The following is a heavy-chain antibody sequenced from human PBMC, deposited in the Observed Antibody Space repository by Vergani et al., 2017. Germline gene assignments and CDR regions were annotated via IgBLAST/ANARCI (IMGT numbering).Heavy chain of an antibody. Sequence: QVQLQQWGGGLLKPSETLSLTCVVNGGSFTSYHWTWIRQSPGEGLEWVGDIDHTGRPDNNPSLKSRLNMSVEKSRDQFSLTLNSVTATDTAIYFCARVNTETNGHLYYYYYMDVWGQGTAVTVS. D-gene: IGHD4-11*01. CDR3: ARVNTETNGHLYYYYYMDV. V-gene: IGHV4-34*01. CDR1: GGSFTSYH. CDR2: IDHTGRP. J-gene: IGHJ6*03.